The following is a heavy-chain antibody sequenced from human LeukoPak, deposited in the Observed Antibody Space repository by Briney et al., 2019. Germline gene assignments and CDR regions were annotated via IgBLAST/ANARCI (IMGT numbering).Heavy chain of an antibody. J-gene: IGHJ5*02. CDR3: ARLKRGIGAAGTSLRGWFDP. CDR1: GYTFNSYG. CDR2: IIPMFGTA. Sequence: SVKVSCKASGYTFNSYGISWVRQAPGQGLEWMGGIIPMFGTAKYAQKFQGRVTFTSDDSTSTAYMELSSLRSEDTAVYYCARLKRGIGAAGTSLRGWFDPWGQGTLVTVSS. V-gene: IGHV1-69*13. D-gene: IGHD6-13*01.